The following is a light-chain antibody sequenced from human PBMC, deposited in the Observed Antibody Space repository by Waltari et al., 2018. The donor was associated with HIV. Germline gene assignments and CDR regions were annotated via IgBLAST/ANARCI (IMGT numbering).Light chain of an antibody. Sequence: QSVLTQPPSVSGAPGQRVTISCTGSSSNIGAGYDVHWYQQIPGTAPKLLISGNGHLTSGVPDRFSGSKSGTSASLAITWLQAEDEADYDCQSYDSSLSVGVFGGGTKLTVL. CDR3: QSYDSSLSVGV. V-gene: IGLV1-40*01. CDR1: SSNIGAGYD. J-gene: IGLJ3*02. CDR2: GNG.